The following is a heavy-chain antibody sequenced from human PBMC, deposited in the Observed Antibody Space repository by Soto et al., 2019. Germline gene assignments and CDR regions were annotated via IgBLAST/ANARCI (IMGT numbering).Heavy chain of an antibody. J-gene: IGHJ4*02. CDR1: GFTFSSYA. D-gene: IGHD4-17*01. CDR3: AKVRNYGDYVDY. V-gene: IGHV3-23*01. Sequence: EVQLLESGGGLVQPGGSLRLSCAASGFTFSSYAMSWVRQAPGKGLERVSAISGSGGSTYYADSVKGRFTISRDNSKNTLYLQMNSLRAEDTAVYYCAKVRNYGDYVDYWGQGTLVTVSS. CDR2: ISGSGGST.